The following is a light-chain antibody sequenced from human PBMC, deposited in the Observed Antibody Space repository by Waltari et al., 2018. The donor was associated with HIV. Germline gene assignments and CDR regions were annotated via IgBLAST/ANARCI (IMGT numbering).Light chain of an antibody. Sequence: QSVLPHPPSVSAAPGPKVTISSSGSSSHIVNSYVPWDQQLPGTAPKLLIYDNDKRPSGIPDRFSGSKSGTSATLGITGLQTGDEADYSCGTWDSRLSAFVFGTVTKVTVL. CDR1: SSHIVNSY. J-gene: IGLJ1*01. CDR3: GTWDSRLSAFV. CDR2: DND. V-gene: IGLV1-51*01.